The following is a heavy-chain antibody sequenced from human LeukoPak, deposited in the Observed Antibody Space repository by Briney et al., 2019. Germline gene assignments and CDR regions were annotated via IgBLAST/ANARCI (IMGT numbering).Heavy chain of an antibody. D-gene: IGHD3-22*01. J-gene: IGHJ4*02. CDR2: INHSVST. Sequence: SETLSLTCAVDGGSFSDYSCGWIRQPPGKGLEWSREINHSVSTNYNPSLKSRVTISVDTSKSQFSLKLSSVTAADTGVYFCARGSEGMIVVAIDYWGWGTLVTVSS. CDR3: ARGSEGMIVVAIDY. V-gene: IGHV4-34*01. CDR1: GGSFSDYS.